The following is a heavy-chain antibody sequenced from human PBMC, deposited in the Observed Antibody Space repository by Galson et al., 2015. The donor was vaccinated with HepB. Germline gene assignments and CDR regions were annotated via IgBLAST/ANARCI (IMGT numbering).Heavy chain of an antibody. CDR1: GLTFSSYA. CDR2: ISYDGSNK. D-gene: IGHD6-13*01. CDR3: ARAQWTSSSWANFFDY. Sequence: SLRLSCAASGLTFSSYAMHWVRQAPGKGLEWVAVISYDGSNKYYADSAKGRFTISRDNSKNTLYLQMNSLRVEDTAVYYCARAQWTSSSWANFFDYWGQGTLVTVSS. V-gene: IGHV3-30*04. J-gene: IGHJ4*02.